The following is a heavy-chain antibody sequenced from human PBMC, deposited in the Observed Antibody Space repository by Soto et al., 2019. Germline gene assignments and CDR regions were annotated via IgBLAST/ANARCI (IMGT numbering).Heavy chain of an antibody. V-gene: IGHV1-18*01. CDR3: XXXXXXXXXXXXX. CDR2: VSGYSDKR. J-gene: IGHJ4*02. Sequence: IQLVQSAGEVKRPGASVKVSCKASGYTFNTFGITWVRQAPGQGLEWMGCVSGYSDKRDYSRKLQDRITLTADPSTTTSYMELRSLTSXXXXXXXXXXXXXXXXXXXXXXGQGTLVTVSS. CDR1: GYTFNTFG.